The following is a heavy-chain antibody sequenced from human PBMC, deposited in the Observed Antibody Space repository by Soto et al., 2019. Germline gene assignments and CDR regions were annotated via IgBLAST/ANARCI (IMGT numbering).Heavy chain of an antibody. CDR1: GFTFRSYA. Sequence: GGSLRLSCAASGFTFRSYAMTWVRQAPGKGLEWVSVITYNGDNTFYADSVKGRFTISRDNSKDTVYLQMNSLRAEDTAVYYCARYIRGPTVFYFDFWGPGVLVTVSS. CDR3: ARYIRGPTVFYFDF. V-gene: IGHV3-23*01. CDR2: ITYNGDNT. J-gene: IGHJ4*02. D-gene: IGHD5-18*01.